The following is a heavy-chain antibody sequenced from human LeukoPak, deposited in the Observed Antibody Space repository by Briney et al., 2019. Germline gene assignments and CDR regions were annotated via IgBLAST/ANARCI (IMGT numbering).Heavy chain of an antibody. J-gene: IGHJ6*03. CDR3: ARGGDSSSWRPYYYYYYMDV. V-gene: IGHV3-30*19. D-gene: IGHD6-13*01. CDR2: ISYDGSNK. CDR1: GFSFSSYG. Sequence: GGSLRLSCAASGFSFSSYGMHWVRQAPGKGLEWVAVISYDGSNKYYADSVKGRFTISRDNSKNTLYLQMNSLRAEDTAVYYCARGGDSSSWRPYYYYYYMDVWGKGTTVTVSS.